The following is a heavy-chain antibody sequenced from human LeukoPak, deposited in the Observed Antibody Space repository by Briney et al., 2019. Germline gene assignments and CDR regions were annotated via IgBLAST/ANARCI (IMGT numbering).Heavy chain of an antibody. Sequence: GGCLRLSSAASGFTFSTYWMTWVRQAPGKGLEWVAIIKPDGSEKYYVDSVKGRFTISRDNAENSLFLQMNGLRPEDTAVFYCARGQYTXGLSYWGQGXXVXVXS. CDR3: ARGQYTXGLSY. CDR2: IKPDGSEK. V-gene: IGHV3-7*03. CDR1: GFTFSTYW. J-gene: IGHJ4*02. D-gene: IGHD2-2*02.